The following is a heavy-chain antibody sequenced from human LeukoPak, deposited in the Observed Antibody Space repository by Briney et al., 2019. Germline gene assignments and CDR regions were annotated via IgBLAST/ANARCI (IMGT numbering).Heavy chain of an antibody. Sequence: PSETLSLTRTVSGGSISSYYWSWIRQSPGKGLEWIGYIYYSGSTNYNPSLKSRVTISVDTSKNQFSLKLSSVTAADTAVYYCARSHSNRGSDNWFDPWGQGTLVTVSS. J-gene: IGHJ5*02. CDR3: ARSHSNRGSDNWFDP. D-gene: IGHD4-11*01. CDR1: GGSISSYY. V-gene: IGHV4-59*01. CDR2: IYYSGST.